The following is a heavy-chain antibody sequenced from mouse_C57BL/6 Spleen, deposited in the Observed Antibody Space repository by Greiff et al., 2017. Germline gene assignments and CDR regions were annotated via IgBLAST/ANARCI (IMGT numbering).Heavy chain of an antibody. CDR3: ARNYGYAMDY. CDR1: GFSLTSYG. CDR2: IWSGGST. D-gene: IGHD1-1*01. Sequence: VQVVESGPGLVQPSQSLSITCTVSGFSLTSYGVHWVRQSPGKGLEWLGVIWSGGSTDYNAAFISRLSISKDNSKSQVFFKMNSLQADDTARYYCARNYGYAMDYWGQGTSVTVSS. V-gene: IGHV2-2*01. J-gene: IGHJ4*01.